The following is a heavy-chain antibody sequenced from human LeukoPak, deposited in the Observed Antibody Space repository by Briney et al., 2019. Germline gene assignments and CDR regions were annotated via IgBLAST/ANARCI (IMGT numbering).Heavy chain of an antibody. V-gene: IGHV4-34*01. J-gene: IGHJ4*02. CDR1: GGSFSGYY. CDR2: INHSGST. Sequence: PSETLSLTCAVYGGSFSGYYWSWIRQPPGKGLEWIGEINHSGSTNYNPSLKSRVTISVDTSKNQFSLKLSSVTAADTAVYYCARGARLRPPDYWGQGTPVTVSS. D-gene: IGHD3-16*01. CDR3: ARGARLRPPDY.